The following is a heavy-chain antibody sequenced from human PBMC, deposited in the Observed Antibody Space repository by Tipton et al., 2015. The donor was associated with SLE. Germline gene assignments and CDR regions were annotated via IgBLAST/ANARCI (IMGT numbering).Heavy chain of an antibody. CDR2: SRSTCSYI. CDR1: GFSLSTFT. Sequence: SLRLSCEASGFSLSTFTMNWVRQATGKGLEWVSSSRSTCSYICDGDSVNGRFTISRDNAKKALYLQMNSLRAEDKAVYYCARSLRGGIEVAGAFDDWGQGTPVTVSS. V-gene: IGHV3-21*01. D-gene: IGHD6-19*01. CDR3: ARSLRGGIEVAGAFDD. J-gene: IGHJ4*02.